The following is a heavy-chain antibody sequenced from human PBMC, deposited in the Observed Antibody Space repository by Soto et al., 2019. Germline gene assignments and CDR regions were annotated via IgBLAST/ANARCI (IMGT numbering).Heavy chain of an antibody. V-gene: IGHV3-48*02. CDR3: ARDGDCTNGVCPGYFDL. CDR1: GFTFSSYS. D-gene: IGHD2-8*01. CDR2: ISSSSSTI. J-gene: IGHJ2*01. Sequence: GESLKISCAASGFTFSSYSMNWVRQAPGKGLEWVSYISSSSSTIYYADSVKGRFTISRDNAKNSLYLQMNSLRDEDTAVYYCARDGDCTNGVCPGYFDLWGRGTLVTVSS.